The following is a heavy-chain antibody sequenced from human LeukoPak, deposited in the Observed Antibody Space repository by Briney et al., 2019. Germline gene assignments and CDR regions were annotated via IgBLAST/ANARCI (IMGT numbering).Heavy chain of an antibody. D-gene: IGHD2-8*02. CDR1: GFTFSTYG. CDR3: ARCTGGSCVFDY. J-gene: IGHJ4*02. CDR2: IWFDGSKR. V-gene: IGHV3-33*01. Sequence: GRSLRLSCAASGFTFSTYGMHWVRQAPGKGLGWVGLIWFDGSKRYYGDSLKGRFTVPRDNSKNTLYLQVDSLRAEDTAVYYCARCTGGSCVFDYWGQGTLVTVSS.